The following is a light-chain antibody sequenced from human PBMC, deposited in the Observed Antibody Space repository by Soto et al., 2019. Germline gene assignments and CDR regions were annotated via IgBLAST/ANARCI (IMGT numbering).Light chain of an antibody. Sequence: QSALTQPRSVSGSPGQSVTISCTGTSSDVGGYNYVSWYQQHPGKAPKLVIYAVNKRPSGVPDRFSGSKSGNTASLTISGLQAEDEADYYCSSFAGYYSLVFGGGTKLTGL. CDR3: SSFAGYYSLV. J-gene: IGLJ2*01. CDR2: AVN. V-gene: IGLV2-11*01. CDR1: SSDVGGYNY.